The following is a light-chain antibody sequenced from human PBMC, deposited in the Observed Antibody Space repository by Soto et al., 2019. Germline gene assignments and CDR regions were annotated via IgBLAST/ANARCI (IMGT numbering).Light chain of an antibody. V-gene: IGLV2-8*01. Sequence: QSALTQPPSASGSPGQSVSISCIGTSSDVGGYNYVSWYQQHPGKAPKLIIYEVTKRPSGVPDRFSASKSGNTASLTVSGLQAEDEADYYCSSYAGSNNLVFGGGTNLTVL. J-gene: IGLJ2*01. CDR3: SSYAGSNNLV. CDR2: EVT. CDR1: SSDVGGYNY.